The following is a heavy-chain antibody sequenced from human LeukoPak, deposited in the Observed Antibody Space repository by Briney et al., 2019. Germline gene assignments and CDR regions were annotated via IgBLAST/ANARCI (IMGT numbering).Heavy chain of an antibody. D-gene: IGHD3-3*02. CDR1: GGTFSSYA. CDR2: IIPIFGTA. V-gene: IGHV1-69*13. Sequence: SVKVSCKASGGTFSSYAISWVRQAPGQGLEWMGGIIPIFGTANYAQKFQGRVTITADESTSTAYMELSSLRSEDTAVYYCARIRAPSSFGQRESDYWGQGTLVTVSS. J-gene: IGHJ4*02. CDR3: ARIRAPSSFGQRESDY.